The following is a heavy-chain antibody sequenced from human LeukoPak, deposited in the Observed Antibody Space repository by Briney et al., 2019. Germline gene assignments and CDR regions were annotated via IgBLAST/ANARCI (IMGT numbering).Heavy chain of an antibody. CDR1: GGSISSSSYY. CDR3: AGVPGIAVAAMKSPFDY. D-gene: IGHD6-19*01. V-gene: IGHV4-39*01. J-gene: IGHJ4*02. CDR2: IYYSGST. Sequence: SESLPLTCTVSGGSISSSSYYWGWIRQPPGKGLEWIGSIYYSGSTYYNPSLKSRVTISVDTSKNQFSLKLSSVTAADTAVYYCAGVPGIAVAAMKSPFDYWGQGTLVTDSS.